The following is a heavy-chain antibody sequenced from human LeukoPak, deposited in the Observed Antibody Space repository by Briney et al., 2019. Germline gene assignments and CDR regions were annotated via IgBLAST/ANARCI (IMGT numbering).Heavy chain of an antibody. CDR3: ARGGYDSSGYYYTFDY. V-gene: IGHV1-2*02. Sequence: ASVKVSCKASRYTFTGYYMHWVRQAPGQGLEWMGWITPNSGGTDYAQKFQGRVTMTRDTSISTAYMELTRLRSDDTAVYYCARGGYDSSGYYYTFDYWGQGTLVTVSS. D-gene: IGHD3-22*01. J-gene: IGHJ4*02. CDR2: ITPNSGGT. CDR1: RYTFTGYY.